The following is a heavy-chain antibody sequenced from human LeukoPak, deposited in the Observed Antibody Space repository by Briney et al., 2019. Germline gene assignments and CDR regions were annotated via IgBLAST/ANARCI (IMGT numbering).Heavy chain of an antibody. CDR1: GFTFSGYA. V-gene: IGHV3-30-3*01. D-gene: IGHD5-18*01. CDR2: LSYDGSNK. Sequence: GGSLRLSCVASGFTFSGYALHWVRQAPGKGLEWVAGLSYDGSNKYYADSVKGRFTISRDNSKNTLYLQMNSLRVEDTAVYYCARDHVDTAMLISRVAVYYGMDVWGQGTTVTVSS. J-gene: IGHJ6*02. CDR3: ARDHVDTAMLISRVAVYYGMDV.